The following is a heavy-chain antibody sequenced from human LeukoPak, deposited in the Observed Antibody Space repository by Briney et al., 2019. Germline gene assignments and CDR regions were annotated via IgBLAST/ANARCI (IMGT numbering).Heavy chain of an antibody. D-gene: IGHD3-10*01. Sequence: SETLSLTCTVSGGSISSYYWSWIRQPPGKGLEWIGYIYYSGSTNYNPSLKSRDTISVDTSKNQFSLKLSSVTAADTAVYYCARGAMVPLTYFDYWGQGTLVTVSS. CDR3: ARGAMVPLTYFDY. J-gene: IGHJ4*02. V-gene: IGHV4-59*01. CDR1: GGSISSYY. CDR2: IYYSGST.